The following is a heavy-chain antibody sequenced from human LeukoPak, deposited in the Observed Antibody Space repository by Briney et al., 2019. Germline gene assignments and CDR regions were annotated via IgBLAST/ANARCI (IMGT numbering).Heavy chain of an antibody. Sequence: TSETLSLTCTVSGGFISSGDYYWSWIRQPPGKGLEWIGSIYHSGSTYYNPSLKSRVTIPVDTSKNQFSLKLSSVTAADTAVYYCAGSDEGITIFGVALPSYWGQGTLVTVSS. J-gene: IGHJ4*02. CDR1: GGFISSGDYY. V-gene: IGHV4-39*07. CDR3: AGSDEGITIFGVALPSY. D-gene: IGHD3-3*01. CDR2: IYHSGST.